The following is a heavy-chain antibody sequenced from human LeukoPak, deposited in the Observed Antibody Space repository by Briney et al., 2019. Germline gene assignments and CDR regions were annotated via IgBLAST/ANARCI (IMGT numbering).Heavy chain of an antibody. V-gene: IGHV3-64D*09. J-gene: IGHJ4*02. CDR2: ISSNGGST. D-gene: IGHD3-22*01. Sequence: GSLRLSCSASGFTFSSYAMHWVRQAPGKGLEYVSAISSNGGSTYYADSVKGRFTISRDNSKNTLYLQMSSLRAEDTAVYYCARGRSGYYWDYWGQGALVTVSS. CDR1: GFTFSSYA. CDR3: ARGRSGYYWDY.